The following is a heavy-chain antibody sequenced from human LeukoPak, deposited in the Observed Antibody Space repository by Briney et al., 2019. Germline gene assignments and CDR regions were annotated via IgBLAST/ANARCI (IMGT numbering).Heavy chain of an antibody. D-gene: IGHD5-12*01. CDR2: ISGSGGST. CDR3: AKGYSGYDYYFDY. Sequence: PGGSLRLSCAASGFTFSSYAMSWVRQAPGKGLEWVSAISGSGGSTYYADSVKGWFTISRDNSKNTLYLQMNSLRAEDTAVYYCAKGYSGYDYYFDYWGQGTLVTVSS. CDR1: GFTFSSYA. V-gene: IGHV3-23*01. J-gene: IGHJ4*02.